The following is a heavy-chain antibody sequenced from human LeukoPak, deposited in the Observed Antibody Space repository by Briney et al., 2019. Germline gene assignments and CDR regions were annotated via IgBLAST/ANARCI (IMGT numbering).Heavy chain of an antibody. J-gene: IGHJ3*02. V-gene: IGHV4-31*03. CDR3: AGLTMTDAFDI. CDR2: SYYSGST. D-gene: IGHD3-22*01. CDR1: GGSISSGGYY. Sequence: SQTLSLTCTVSGGSISSGGYYWSWIRQHPGKGLEWIGYSYYSGSTYYNPSLKSRVTISVDTSKNQFSLKLSSVTAADTAVYYCAGLTMTDAFDIWGQGTMVTVSS.